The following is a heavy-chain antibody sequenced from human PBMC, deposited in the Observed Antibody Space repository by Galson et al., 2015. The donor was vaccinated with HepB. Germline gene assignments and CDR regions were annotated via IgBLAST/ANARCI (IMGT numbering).Heavy chain of an antibody. J-gene: IGHJ4*02. Sequence: SLRLSCAASGFTFSSYWMSWVRQAPGKGLEWVANIRQDGSEKYYVDSVKGRFTISRDNAKNSLYLQMNSLRAEDTAVYYCARTFPERIAVAGTGPNDYWGQGTLVTVSS. CDR2: IRQDGSEK. D-gene: IGHD6-19*01. CDR3: ARTFPERIAVAGTGPNDY. V-gene: IGHV3-7*01. CDR1: GFTFSSYW.